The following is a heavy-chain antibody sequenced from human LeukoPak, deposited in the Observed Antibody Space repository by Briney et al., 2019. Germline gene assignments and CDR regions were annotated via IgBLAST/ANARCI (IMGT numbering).Heavy chain of an antibody. CDR3: ARVDDSGWYIWRDY. V-gene: IGHV1-2*02. D-gene: IGHD6-19*01. CDR1: GYTFTGYY. J-gene: IGHJ4*02. CDR2: INPNSGGT. Sequence: ASVKVSCKASGYTFTGYYMHWVRQAPGQGLEWMGWINPNSGGTNYAQKFQGRVTMTRDTSISTAYMELSRLRPDDTAVYYCARVDDSGWYIWRDYWGQGTLVTVSS.